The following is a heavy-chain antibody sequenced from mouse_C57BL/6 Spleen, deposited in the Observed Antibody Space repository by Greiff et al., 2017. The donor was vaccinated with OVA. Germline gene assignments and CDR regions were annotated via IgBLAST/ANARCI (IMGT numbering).Heavy chain of an antibody. CDR2: IDPSASYT. V-gene: IGHV1-69*01. D-gene: IGHD1-1*01. J-gene: IGHJ4*01. CDR1: GYTFTSYW. Sequence: VQLQQPGAELVMPGASVKLSCTASGYTFTSYWMPWVKQRPGQGLEWIGEIDPSASYTNYNQKFKGKSTLTVDKSSSTAYMQLSSLTSEDAAVYYCARMGVAHFDYWGQGTSVTVSS. CDR3: ARMGVAHFDY.